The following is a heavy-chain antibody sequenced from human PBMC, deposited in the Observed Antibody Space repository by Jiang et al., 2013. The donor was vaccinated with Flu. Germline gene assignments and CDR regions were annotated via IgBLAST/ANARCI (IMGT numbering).Heavy chain of an antibody. CDR2: IYRGGST. V-gene: IGHV3-53*04. J-gene: IGHJ3*02. CDR1: GFTVSSSY. Sequence: QLLESGGGLVQPGESLRLSCAASGFTVSSSYMGWVRQPPGKGLEWVSVIYRGGSTYYADSVKGRFTISRHNSNNTLYLQMNSLRAEDTAVYYCARSAYGSGNYYIGGAFDIWGQGTMVTVSS. CDR3: ARSAYGSGNYYIGGAFDI. D-gene: IGHD3-10*01.